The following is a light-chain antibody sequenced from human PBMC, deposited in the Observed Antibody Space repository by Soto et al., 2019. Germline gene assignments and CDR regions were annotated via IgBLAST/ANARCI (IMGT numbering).Light chain of an antibody. CDR2: DVS. Sequence: EIVLTQSPATLSLSPGERATLSCRASQSVSSYLAWYQQKPGQAPRLLIYDVSNRATGIRARFSGSGSGTDFTLTISSLEPEDFAVYYCQQRSSWPVTFGGGTKVEVK. J-gene: IGKJ4*01. V-gene: IGKV3-11*01. CDR3: QQRSSWPVT. CDR1: QSVSSY.